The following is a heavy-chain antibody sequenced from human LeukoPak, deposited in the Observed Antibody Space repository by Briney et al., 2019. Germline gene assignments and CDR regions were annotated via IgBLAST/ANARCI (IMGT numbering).Heavy chain of an antibody. V-gene: IGHV3-30-3*01. CDR3: ALTRGYY. CDR2: ISSDGSNK. Sequence: GGSLRLSCAASGFIFSGYAMHWVRQAPGKGLEWAAVISSDGSNKYYADSVKGRFTISRDNSKNTLYLQMNSLRAEDTAVYYCALTRGYYWGQGTLVTVSS. J-gene: IGHJ4*02. CDR1: GFIFSGYA.